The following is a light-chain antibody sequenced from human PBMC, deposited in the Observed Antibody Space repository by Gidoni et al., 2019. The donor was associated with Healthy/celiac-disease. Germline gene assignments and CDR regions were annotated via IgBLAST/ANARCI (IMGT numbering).Light chain of an antibody. CDR1: KLGDKY. V-gene: IGLV3-1*01. CDR3: QAWDSSTAV. J-gene: IGLJ1*01. Sequence: SYELTQPPPVSVSPGQTASITCSGDKLGDKYACWYQQKPGQSPVMVIYQDIKRPSGIPERFSGSNSGNTATLTISGTQAMDEADYYCQAWDSSTAVFGTGTKVTVL. CDR2: QDI.